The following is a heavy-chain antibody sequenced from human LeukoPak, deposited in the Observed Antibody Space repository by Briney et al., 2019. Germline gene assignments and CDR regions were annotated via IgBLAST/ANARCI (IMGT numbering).Heavy chain of an antibody. Sequence: SETLSLTCTVSDGSISSYYWSWIRQPPGKGLEWIGYIYYSGSTNYNPSLKSRVTISVDTSKNQFSLKLSSVTAADTAVYYCARLDSSSSTGDYWGQGTLVTVSS. CDR2: IYYSGST. CDR3: ARLDSSSSTGDY. D-gene: IGHD6-6*01. V-gene: IGHV4-59*01. J-gene: IGHJ4*02. CDR1: DGSISSYY.